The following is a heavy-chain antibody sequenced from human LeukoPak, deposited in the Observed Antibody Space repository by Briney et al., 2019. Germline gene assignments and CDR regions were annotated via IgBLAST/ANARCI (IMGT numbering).Heavy chain of an antibody. CDR1: GGSVSNCY. D-gene: IGHD7-27*01. CDR3: ATRKLGNDY. Sequence: PSQTLSLTCTVSGGSVSNCYWSWIRQSPGKGLEWIGYIYYTETSYNPSLKSRVTISADTSKNQFSLKLYSVTAADTAVYYCATRKLGNDYWGQGTLVTVSS. V-gene: IGHV4-59*02. CDR2: IYYTET. J-gene: IGHJ4*02.